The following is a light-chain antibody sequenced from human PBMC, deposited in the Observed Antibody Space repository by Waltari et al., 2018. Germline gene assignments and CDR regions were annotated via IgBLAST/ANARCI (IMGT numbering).Light chain of an antibody. Sequence: IQLTQSPSSLSASVGDRVTITCRASRGIDNSLAWYQQQPGKAPKLLISVASTLQSGVPSRFSGSGSGTDFTLTISSLQPEDCATYYCQQLYSYPRTFGPGTKVDIK. V-gene: IGKV1-9*01. CDR1: RGIDNS. J-gene: IGKJ3*01. CDR2: VAS. CDR3: QQLYSYPRT.